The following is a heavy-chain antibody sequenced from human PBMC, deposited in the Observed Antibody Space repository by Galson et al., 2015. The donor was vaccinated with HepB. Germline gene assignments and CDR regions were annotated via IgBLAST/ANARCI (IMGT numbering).Heavy chain of an antibody. D-gene: IGHD3-3*01. V-gene: IGHV3-15*07. CDR2: IKSKTDGGTT. CDR1: GFTFSNAW. Sequence: SLRLSCAASGFTFSNAWMNWVRQAPGKGLEWVGRIKSKTDGGTTDYAAPVKGRFTISRDDSKNTLYLQMNSLKTEDTAVYYCTTEDFWSGWATYYYYYYMDVWGKGTTVTVSS. J-gene: IGHJ6*03. CDR3: TTEDFWSGWATYYYYYYMDV.